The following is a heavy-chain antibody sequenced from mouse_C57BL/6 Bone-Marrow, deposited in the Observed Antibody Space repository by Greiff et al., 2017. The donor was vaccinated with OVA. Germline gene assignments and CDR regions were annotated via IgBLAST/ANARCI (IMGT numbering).Heavy chain of an antibody. CDR2: IYHRSGNT. Sequence: QVQLQQSGAELARPGASVKLSCKASGYTFTSYGISWVKQRNGQGLEWIGEIYHRSGNTYYNEQFKGKATLTADKSSNKAYMEPRRLTSEDPAVYFCARERGNYQAWFAYWGQGTLGTVSA. D-gene: IGHD1-1*02. V-gene: IGHV1-81*01. CDR3: ARERGNYQAWFAY. J-gene: IGHJ3*01. CDR1: GYTFTSYG.